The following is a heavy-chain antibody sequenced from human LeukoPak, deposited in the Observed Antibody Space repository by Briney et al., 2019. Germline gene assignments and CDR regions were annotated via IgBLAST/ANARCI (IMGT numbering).Heavy chain of an antibody. CDR1: GGSFSGYY. J-gene: IGHJ4*02. CDR2: INHSGST. V-gene: IGHV4-34*01. D-gene: IGHD7-27*01. Sequence: PSETLSLTCAVYGGSFSGYYWSWIRQPPGKGLEWIGEINHSGSTNYNPSLKSRVTISVDTSKNQFSLKLSSVTAADTAVYYCAREGSNWDTALDYWGQGTLVTVSS. CDR3: AREGSNWDTALDY.